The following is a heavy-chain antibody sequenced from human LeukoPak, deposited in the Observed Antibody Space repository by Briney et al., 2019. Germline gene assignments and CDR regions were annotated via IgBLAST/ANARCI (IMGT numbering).Heavy chain of an antibody. J-gene: IGHJ4*02. V-gene: IGHV3-30*03. Sequence: GGSLRLSCAASGITFRSYGMHWVRQAPGKGLEWVAVISYDGSHKYYADSVKGRFSISRDNSKNTLYLQMNSLRADDTAVYYCARAEGFGEPKDYWGQRTLVTVSS. CDR2: ISYDGSHK. D-gene: IGHD3-10*01. CDR3: ARAEGFGEPKDY. CDR1: GITFRSYG.